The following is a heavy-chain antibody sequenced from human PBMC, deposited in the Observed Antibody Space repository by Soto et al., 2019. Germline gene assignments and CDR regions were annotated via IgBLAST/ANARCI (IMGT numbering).Heavy chain of an antibody. V-gene: IGHV6-1*01. D-gene: IGHD1-26*01. Sequence: QSQTLSLPCAISGDRVSSNMDAWHWIRQSPSRGLEWLGRTYYRSKWNNDYALSVKSRITINPDTSNNQFTLQLNSVTPEDTALYYCTRGHGMMRAFDSWGQGTMVTVSS. CDR3: TRGHGMMRAFDS. J-gene: IGHJ3*02. CDR2: TYYRSKWNN. CDR1: GDRVSSNMDA.